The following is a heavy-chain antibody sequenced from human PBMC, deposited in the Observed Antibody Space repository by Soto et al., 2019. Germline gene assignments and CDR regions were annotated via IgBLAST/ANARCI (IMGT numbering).Heavy chain of an antibody. CDR3: TTDGDIVVVPAANSGDY. CDR1: GFTFSNAW. D-gene: IGHD2-2*01. Sequence: LRLSCAASGFTFSNAWMSWVRQAPGKGLEWVGRIKSKTDGGTTDYAAPVKGRFTISRDDSKNTLYLQMNSLKTEDTAVYYCTTDGDIVVVPAANSGDYWGQGTLVTVSS. V-gene: IGHV3-15*01. CDR2: IKSKTDGGTT. J-gene: IGHJ4*02.